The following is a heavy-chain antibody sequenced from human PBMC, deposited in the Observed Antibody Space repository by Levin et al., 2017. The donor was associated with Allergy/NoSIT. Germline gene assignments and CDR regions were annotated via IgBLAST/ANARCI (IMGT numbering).Heavy chain of an antibody. D-gene: IGHD3-22*01. J-gene: IGHJ4*02. Sequence: SYTLSLTCTVSGGSISSSSYYWGWIRQPPFNFLYFIFIIYYIFITYYNPSLNSRVTISVDTSKNQFSLKLSSVTAADTAVYYCARDSRGLVGSYYVDYWGQGTLVTVSS. CDR2: IYYIFIT. CDR3: ARDSRGLVGSYYVDY. CDR1: GGSISSSSYY. V-gene: IGHV4-39*07.